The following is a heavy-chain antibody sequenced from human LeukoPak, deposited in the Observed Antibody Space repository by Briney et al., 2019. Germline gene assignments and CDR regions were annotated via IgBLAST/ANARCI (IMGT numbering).Heavy chain of an antibody. CDR1: GFTFDAYA. Sequence: GGSLRLSCAASGFTFDAYAMHWVRQAPGKGLEWVSLISWDGDNTYYADSVKGRLTISRDNRKNSLYLQMNSLRAEDTALYYCAKDHRPGYSYGWGRLGGNMDVWGKGTTVTVSS. D-gene: IGHD5-18*01. J-gene: IGHJ6*03. V-gene: IGHV3-43D*03. CDR2: ISWDGDNT. CDR3: AKDHRPGYSYGWGRLGGNMDV.